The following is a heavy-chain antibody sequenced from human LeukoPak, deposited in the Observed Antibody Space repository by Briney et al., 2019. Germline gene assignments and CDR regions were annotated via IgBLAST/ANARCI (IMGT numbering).Heavy chain of an antibody. D-gene: IGHD3-10*01. CDR1: GGSFSGYY. J-gene: IGHJ4*02. CDR2: INHSGST. V-gene: IGHV4-34*01. Sequence: SETLSLTCAVYGGSFSGYYWSWIRQPPGKGLEWIGEINHSGSTNYNPSLKSRVTISVDTSKNQFSLKLSSVTAADTAVYYCARYSGSGTFPLGSDYWGQGTLVTVSS. CDR3: ARYSGSGTFPLGSDY.